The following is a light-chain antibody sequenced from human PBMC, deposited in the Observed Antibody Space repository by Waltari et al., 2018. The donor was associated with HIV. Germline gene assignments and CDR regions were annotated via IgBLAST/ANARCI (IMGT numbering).Light chain of an antibody. CDR3: QQRHSWPLS. J-gene: IGKJ4*01. CDR1: LTIVNF. V-gene: IGKV3-11*01. Sequence: EITLTQSPVDLSLSPGDRATLSCRANLTIVNFLGWYQQRPRQSPSLLIYDASKRVTGVPVIFSGSGSGTDFSLIINKIQPEDAALYYGQQRHSWPLSFGGGTKV. CDR2: DAS.